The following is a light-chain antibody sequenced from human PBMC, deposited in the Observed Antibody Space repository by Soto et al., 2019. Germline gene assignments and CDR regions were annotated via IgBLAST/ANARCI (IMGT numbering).Light chain of an antibody. CDR3: QQSYSNPT. J-gene: IGKJ1*01. CDR1: QSISTY. CDR2: ATS. Sequence: DIQVTQSPSSLSVSVGDRVTFTCRASQSISTYLNWYQQKPGKAPKLLIYATSNLQSGVPSRFGGSGSGTDFTLTISTLQPEDFATYYRQQSYSNPTFGQGTKVDIK. V-gene: IGKV1-39*01.